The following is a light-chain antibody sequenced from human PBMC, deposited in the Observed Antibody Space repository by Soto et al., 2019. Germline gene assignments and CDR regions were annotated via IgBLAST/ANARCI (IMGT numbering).Light chain of an antibody. J-gene: IGKJ3*01. CDR3: QQRGT. Sequence: EIVLTQSPATLSVSPGERATLSCRASQSVNKHLAWYQHRPGQAPRLLIYGTSYRAAGIPARFSGSGSGTDFTLTISSLEPEDLAVYYCQQRGTFGPGTKVDIK. CDR2: GTS. V-gene: IGKV3-11*01. CDR1: QSVNKH.